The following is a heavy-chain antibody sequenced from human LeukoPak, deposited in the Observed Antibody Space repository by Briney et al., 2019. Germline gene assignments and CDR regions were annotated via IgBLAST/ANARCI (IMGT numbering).Heavy chain of an antibody. V-gene: IGHV4-39*01. CDR1: GGSISSSSYY. CDR2: IYYSGST. Sequence: PSETLSLTCTVSGGSISSSSYYWGWIRQPPGKGLEWIGSIYYSGSTYYNPSLKSRVTISVDTSKNQFSLKLSSVTAADTAVYYCARRRAGFGESRYWGQGTLVTVSS. CDR3: ARRRAGFGESRY. D-gene: IGHD3-10*01. J-gene: IGHJ4*02.